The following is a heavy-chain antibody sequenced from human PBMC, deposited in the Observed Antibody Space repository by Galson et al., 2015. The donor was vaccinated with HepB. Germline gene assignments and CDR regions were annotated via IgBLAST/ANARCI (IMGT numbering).Heavy chain of an antibody. D-gene: IGHD3-22*01. CDR3: ARVGYYDSSGYYYRGFDY. CDR2: IYYSGST. J-gene: IGHJ4*02. V-gene: IGHV4-30-4*01. CDR1: GGSISSGDYY. Sequence: TLSLTCTVSGGSISSGDYYWSWIRQPPGKGLEWIGYIYYSGSTYYNPSLKSRVTISVDTSKNQFSLKLSSVTAADTAVYYCARVGYYDSSGYYYRGFDYWGQGTLVTVSS.